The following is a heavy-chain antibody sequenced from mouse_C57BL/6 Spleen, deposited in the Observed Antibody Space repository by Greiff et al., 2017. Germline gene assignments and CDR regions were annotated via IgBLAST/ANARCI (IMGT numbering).Heavy chain of an antibody. CDR2: IDPSDSYT. J-gene: IGHJ4*01. CDR3: ASKGTGTLRDYAMDY. Sequence: VQLQQPGAELVKPGASVKLSCKASGYTFTSYWMQWVKQRPGQGLEWIGEIDPSDSYTNYNQKLKGKATLTVDTASSTAYMQLSSLTSEDSAVYYCASKGTGTLRDYAMDYWGQGTSVTVSS. CDR1: GYTFTSYW. D-gene: IGHD4-1*01. V-gene: IGHV1-50*01.